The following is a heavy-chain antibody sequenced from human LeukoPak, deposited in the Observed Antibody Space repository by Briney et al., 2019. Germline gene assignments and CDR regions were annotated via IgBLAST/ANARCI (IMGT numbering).Heavy chain of an antibody. D-gene: IGHD6-19*01. CDR2: ISVSGSST. CDR3: AKGRGSGWSYCFDY. Sequence: GGSLRLSCAASGFTFSSYAMSWVRQAPGKGLEWVSSISVSGSSTYYADSVKGRFTISRDNSKNTLYLQMNSLRAEDTAVYYCAKGRGSGWSYCFDYWGQGTLVTASS. CDR1: GFTFSSYA. V-gene: IGHV3-23*01. J-gene: IGHJ4*02.